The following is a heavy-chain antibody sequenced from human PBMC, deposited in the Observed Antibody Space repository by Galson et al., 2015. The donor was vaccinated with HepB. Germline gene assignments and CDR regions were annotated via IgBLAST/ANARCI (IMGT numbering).Heavy chain of an antibody. J-gene: IGHJ4*02. Sequence: SLRLSCAASGFTFSNAWMSWVRQAPGKGLEWVGRIKSKTDGGTTDYAAPVKGRFTISRDDSKNTLYLQMNSLKTEDTAVYYCTTDRYKRGDALGTTGPSRYFDYWGQGTLVTVSS. D-gene: IGHD1-1*01. CDR3: TTDRYKRGDALGTTGPSRYFDY. CDR2: IKSKTDGGTT. CDR1: GFTFSNAW. V-gene: IGHV3-15*01.